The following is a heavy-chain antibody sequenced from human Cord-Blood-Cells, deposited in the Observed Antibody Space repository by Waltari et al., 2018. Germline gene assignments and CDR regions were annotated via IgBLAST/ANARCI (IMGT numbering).Heavy chain of an antibody. CDR2: IIPIFGTA. D-gene: IGHD3-10*01. CDR3: ARSRYLWFGELLNFDY. CDR1: GGTFSSYA. Sequence: QVQLVQSGAEVKKPGSSVKVSCKASGGTFSSYAISWVRQAPGQGLECMGGIIPIFGTANYAQKFQGRVTITADESTSTAYMELSSLRSEDTAVYYCARSRYLWFGELLNFDYWGQGTLVTVSS. V-gene: IGHV1-69*01. J-gene: IGHJ4*02.